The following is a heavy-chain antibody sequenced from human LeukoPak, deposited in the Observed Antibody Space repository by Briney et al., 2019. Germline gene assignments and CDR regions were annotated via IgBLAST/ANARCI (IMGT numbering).Heavy chain of an antibody. CDR2: INPNSGGT. CDR3: ARDHLISWDYYYHGMDV. V-gene: IGHV1-2*02. Sequence: GASVKVSCKASGYTFTGYYMHWVRQAPGQGLEWMGWINPNSGGTNYAQKFQGRVTMTRDTSISTAYMELSRLRSDDTAVYYCARDHLISWDYYYHGMDVWGQGTTVTASS. J-gene: IGHJ6*02. CDR1: GYTFTGYY. D-gene: IGHD6-13*01.